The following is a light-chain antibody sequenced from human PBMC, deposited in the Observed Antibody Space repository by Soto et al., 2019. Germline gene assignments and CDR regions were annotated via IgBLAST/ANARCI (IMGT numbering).Light chain of an antibody. CDR1: ENVRSSY. CDR2: GAS. CDR3: QQYGSSPLN. Sequence: IVLTHSPAIVSFSPVYRSALSFRSSENVRSSYISWYQQRPGLAPRLLIYGASSRATGIPDRFSGSGSGTDFTLTISRLEPEDFAVYYCQQYGSSPLNFGGGTKVDIK. J-gene: IGKJ4*01. V-gene: IGKV3-20*01.